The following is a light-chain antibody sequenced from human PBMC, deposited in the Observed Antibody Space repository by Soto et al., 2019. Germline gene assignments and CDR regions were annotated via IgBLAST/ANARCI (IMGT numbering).Light chain of an antibody. CDR1: ISDIGLYKF. V-gene: IGLV2-14*03. J-gene: IGLJ2*01. CDR3: TSYTTDNIVAV. Sequence: QSALTQPASVSGSPGQSITISCTGTISDIGLYKFVSWYQHHPGKAPKLIIFDVSSRASGISNRFSGSKSGNTASLTISGLQAEDEADYYCTSYTTDNIVAVFGGGTKVTVL. CDR2: DVS.